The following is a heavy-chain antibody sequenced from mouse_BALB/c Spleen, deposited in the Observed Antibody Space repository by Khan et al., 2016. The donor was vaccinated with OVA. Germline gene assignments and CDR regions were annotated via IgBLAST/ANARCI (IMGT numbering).Heavy chain of an antibody. CDR3: TRKYGNYAAMDY. D-gene: IGHD2-10*02. J-gene: IGHJ4*01. CDR1: GYTFTSYT. V-gene: IGHV1-4*01. CDR2: INPSSGYT. Sequence: QVQLQQSGAELARPGASVKMSCKASGYTFTSYTMHWVKQRPGQGLEWIGYINPSSGYTNYNKKLKDKATLTADQSSSTAYMQLSSLTSEDAAVYYCTRKYGNYAAMDYWGQGTSVTVSS.